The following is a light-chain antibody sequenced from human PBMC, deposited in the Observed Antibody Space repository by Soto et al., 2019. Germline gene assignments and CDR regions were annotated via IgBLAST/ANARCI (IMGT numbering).Light chain of an antibody. CDR3: TTYTTSITYV. CDR2: DVS. V-gene: IGLV2-14*03. CDR1: SSDFGDFNY. J-gene: IGLJ1*01. Sequence: QSVLTHPASVSGAPRQAIPISSTGTSSDFGDFNYVFWYQQHPGKAPKLLIYDVSNRPSGVSNRFSGSKSGDTASLTISGLQAEDEADYYCTTYTTSITYVFGTGTKVTV.